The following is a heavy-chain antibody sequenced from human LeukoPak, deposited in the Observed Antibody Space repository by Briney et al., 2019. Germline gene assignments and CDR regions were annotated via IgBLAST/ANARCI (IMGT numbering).Heavy chain of an antibody. Sequence: PGGSLRLSCAASGFTFDDYGMHWVRQVPGKGLEWVSGISWNSGSIGYADSVKGRFTISRDNAKNSLYLQMNSLRPEDTALYYCAKAGYDSSGYPLDYWGKGTLVTVSS. D-gene: IGHD3-22*01. CDR2: ISWNSGSI. CDR3: AKAGYDSSGYPLDY. V-gene: IGHV3-9*01. CDR1: GFTFDDYG. J-gene: IGHJ4*02.